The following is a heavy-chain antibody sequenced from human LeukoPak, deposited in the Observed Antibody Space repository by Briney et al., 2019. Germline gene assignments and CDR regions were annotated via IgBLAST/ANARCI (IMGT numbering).Heavy chain of an antibody. CDR3: VRDRSRPNPFFDS. Sequence: SQTLSLTCTVAGGSISSGDYYWGWIRQPPGKGLEWIAYIHHSGSTYYYNPSLKSRITMSVDTAKNQLSLKLSSVGAADTAVYYCVRDRSRPNPFFDSWGQGTLVTVSS. D-gene: IGHD6-13*01. CDR1: GGSISSGDYY. V-gene: IGHV4-30-4*01. CDR2: IHHSGSTY. J-gene: IGHJ4*02.